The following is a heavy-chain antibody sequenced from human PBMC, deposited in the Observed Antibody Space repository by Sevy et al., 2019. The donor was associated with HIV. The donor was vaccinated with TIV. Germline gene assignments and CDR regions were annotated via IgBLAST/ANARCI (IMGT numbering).Heavy chain of an antibody. V-gene: IGHV3-7*01. J-gene: IGHJ4*02. CDR2: MKQDGSEK. CDR1: GFTFSSYW. D-gene: IGHD5-18*01. Sequence: GGSLRLSCAASGFTFSSYWMSWVRQAPGKGLEWVATMKQDGSEKYYVDSVKGRFTISRDNARNSLYLQINSLRAEDTGLYYCVREGLGGYSYSLDGWGQGTLVTVSS. CDR3: VREGLGGYSYSLDG.